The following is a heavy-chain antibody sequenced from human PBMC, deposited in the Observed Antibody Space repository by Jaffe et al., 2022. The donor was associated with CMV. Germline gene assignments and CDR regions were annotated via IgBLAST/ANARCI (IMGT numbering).Heavy chain of an antibody. V-gene: IGHV4-59*08. D-gene: IGHD3-22*01. CDR1: GGSISSYD. Sequence: QVQLQESGPGLVTPSETLSLTCTVSGGSISSYDWSWIRQPPGKGLEWIGNIYYSGSTNYNPPLKSRVSISVDTSKNQFSLKLSSVTAADTAVYYCARRSLGYYDSSNHSPVNAFDIWGLGTMVTVSS. CDR2: IYYSGST. CDR3: ARRSLGYYDSSNHSPVNAFDI. J-gene: IGHJ3*02.